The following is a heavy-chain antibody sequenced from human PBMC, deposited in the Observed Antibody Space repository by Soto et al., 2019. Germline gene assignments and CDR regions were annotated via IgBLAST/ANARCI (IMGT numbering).Heavy chain of an antibody. Sequence: QITLKESGPTLVKPTQTLTLTCTFSGFSLSTSGVGVGWIRQPPGKALEWLALIYWDDDKRYSPSLKSRLTITTDTSKNQVVLTKTNMDPVDTATYYCAHRRSGIAAADTYFDYWGQGTLVTVSS. V-gene: IGHV2-5*02. D-gene: IGHD6-13*01. J-gene: IGHJ4*02. CDR1: GFSLSTSGVG. CDR2: IYWDDDK. CDR3: AHRRSGIAAADTYFDY.